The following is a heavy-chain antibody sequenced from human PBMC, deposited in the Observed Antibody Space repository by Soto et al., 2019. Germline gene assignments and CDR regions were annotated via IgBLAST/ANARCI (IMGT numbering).Heavy chain of an antibody. V-gene: IGHV1-46*01. CDR3: AREDLGIVAHFDY. J-gene: IGHJ4*02. CDR1: GYIFTTYY. CDR2: INPSSGST. D-gene: IGHD3-22*01. Sequence: ASVKVSCKASGYIFTTYYIHWVRQAPGQGLDWMGMINPSSGSTSYAQRFQGRVTVTRDTSTRTVYMELSSLKFEDTAVYYCAREDLGIVAHFDYWGQGTLVTVSS.